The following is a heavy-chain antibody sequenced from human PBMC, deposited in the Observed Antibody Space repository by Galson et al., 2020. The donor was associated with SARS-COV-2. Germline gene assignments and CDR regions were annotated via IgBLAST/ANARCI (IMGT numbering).Heavy chain of an antibody. CDR1: GFTFSSYS. D-gene: IGHD6-19*01. CDR3: ARDLDPGYSSGWYQDY. CDR2: ISSSSSYI. J-gene: IGHJ4*02. V-gene: IGHV3-21*01. Sequence: GESLKISCVASGFTFSSYSMNWVRQAPGKGLEWVSSISSSSSYIYYADSVKGRFTISRDNAKNSLNLQMNSLRAEDTAVYYCARDLDPGYSSGWYQDYWGQGTLVTVSS.